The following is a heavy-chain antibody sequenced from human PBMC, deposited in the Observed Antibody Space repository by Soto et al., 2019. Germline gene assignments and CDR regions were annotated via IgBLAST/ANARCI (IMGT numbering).Heavy chain of an antibody. V-gene: IGHV4-30-4*08. D-gene: IGHD4-17*01. CDR1: GGSISSGVYY. CDR2: IYYSGST. CDR3: ARGHGDWIGYFDY. Sequence: SETLSLTCTVSGGSISSGVYYWSWIRQHPGKGLEWIGYIYYSGSTYYNPSLKSRVTISVDTSKNQFSLKLSSVTAADTAVYYCARGHGDWIGYFDYWGQGTLVTVSS. J-gene: IGHJ4*02.